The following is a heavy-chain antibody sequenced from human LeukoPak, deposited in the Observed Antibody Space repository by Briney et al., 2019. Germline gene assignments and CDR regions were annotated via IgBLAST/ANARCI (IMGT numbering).Heavy chain of an antibody. CDR1: GFSFSNYS. D-gene: IGHD2-8*02. J-gene: IGHJ4*02. V-gene: IGHV3-21*01. Sequence: GGSQRLSCAASGFSFSNYSMNWVRHAPGKGLEWVSSISRSNSNIYYANSVKGRFNSSRDKDKNSLYLQLNSLRAEDTAVYYCARAPPVALAIRPGFDYWGRGTLVTVSS. CDR3: ARAPPVALAIRPGFDY. CDR2: ISRSNSNI.